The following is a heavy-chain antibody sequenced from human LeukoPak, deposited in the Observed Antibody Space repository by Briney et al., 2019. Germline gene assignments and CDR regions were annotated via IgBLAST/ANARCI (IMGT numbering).Heavy chain of an antibody. Sequence: SETLSLTCTVSGGSISSYYWSWIRQPPGKGLEWIGYIYYSGSTNYNPSLKSRVTTSVDTSKNQFSLKLSSVTAADTAVYYCARSPGVGDILTGYYPSDAFDIWGQGTMVTVSS. CDR3: ARSPGVGDILTGYYPSDAFDI. D-gene: IGHD3-9*01. CDR1: GGSISSYY. J-gene: IGHJ3*02. CDR2: IYYSGST. V-gene: IGHV4-59*01.